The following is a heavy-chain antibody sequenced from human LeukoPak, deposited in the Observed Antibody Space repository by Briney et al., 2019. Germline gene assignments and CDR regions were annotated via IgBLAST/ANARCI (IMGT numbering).Heavy chain of an antibody. CDR2: IYSGGST. CDR1: GFTVRTNY. J-gene: IGHJ4*02. Sequence: PGESLRLSCAASGFTVRTNYMTWVRQAPGKGLEWVSVIYSGGSTYYADSVKGRFTISRDNSKNTLYLQMKSLRAEDTAVYYCASGLPPGIIDYWGQGTLVTVSS. CDR3: ASGLPPGIIDY. D-gene: IGHD1-14*01. V-gene: IGHV3-66*01.